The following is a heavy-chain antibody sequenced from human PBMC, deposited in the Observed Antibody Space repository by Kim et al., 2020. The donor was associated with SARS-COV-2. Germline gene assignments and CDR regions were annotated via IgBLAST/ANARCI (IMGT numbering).Heavy chain of an antibody. J-gene: IGHJ4*02. CDR3: VGVTGDSRGFRFDY. CDR2: INSNTGNP. V-gene: IGHV7-4-1*02. CDR1: GYTFPNHA. Sequence: ASVKVSCKASGYTFPNHAMNWVRQAPGQGLEWMGWINSNTGNPTYARAFTGRFVFSLDTSVSSAYLQISSLRAEDTATYYCVGVTGDSRGFRFDYWGQGTLVTVSS. D-gene: IGHD3-22*01.